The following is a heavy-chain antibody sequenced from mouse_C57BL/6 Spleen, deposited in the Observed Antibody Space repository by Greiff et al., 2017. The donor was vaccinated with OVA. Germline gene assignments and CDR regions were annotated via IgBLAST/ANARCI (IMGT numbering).Heavy chain of an antibody. CDR1: GYTFTSYG. CDR3: ARRGSLAY. J-gene: IGHJ3*01. Sequence: VKLMESGAELARPGASVKLSCKASGYTFTSYGISWVKQRTGQGLEWIGEIYPRSGNTYYNEKFKGKATLTADKSSSTAYMELRSLTSADSAVYFCARRGSLAYWGQGTLVTVSA. CDR2: IYPRSGNT. V-gene: IGHV1-81*01. D-gene: IGHD1-1*02.